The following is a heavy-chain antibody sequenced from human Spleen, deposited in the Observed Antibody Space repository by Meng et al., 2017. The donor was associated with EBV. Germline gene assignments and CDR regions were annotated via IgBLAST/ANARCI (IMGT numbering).Heavy chain of an antibody. CDR3: ATQSRGDYGPFDY. J-gene: IGHJ4*02. CDR2: IFYGGST. V-gene: IGHV4-61*01. D-gene: IGHD4-17*01. CDR1: GDSVSSGSYY. Sequence: QVQLQEQGPGLVSPSETLSLTCSVSGDSVSSGSYYWNWIRQPPGKGLEYIGYIFYGGSTNYNPYLKSRVTISVDPSKNQFSLKLSSVTAADTAVYYCATQSRGDYGPFDYWGQGALVTVSS.